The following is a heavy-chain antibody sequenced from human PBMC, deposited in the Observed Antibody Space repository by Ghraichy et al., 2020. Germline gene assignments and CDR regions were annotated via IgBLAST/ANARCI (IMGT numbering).Heavy chain of an antibody. Sequence: GGSLRLSCAASGFSLSDYWMHWVRQAPGKGLLWVSRIKSDGTDRTYADSVKGRFTISRDNAKNTLYLQMNSLRAEDTAVYYCVREYCRGGRCFFGTGGSHFDYWGQGILVTVSS. D-gene: IGHD2-15*01. V-gene: IGHV3-74*01. J-gene: IGHJ4*02. CDR1: GFSLSDYW. CDR3: VREYCRGGRCFFGTGGSHFDY. CDR2: IKSDGTDR.